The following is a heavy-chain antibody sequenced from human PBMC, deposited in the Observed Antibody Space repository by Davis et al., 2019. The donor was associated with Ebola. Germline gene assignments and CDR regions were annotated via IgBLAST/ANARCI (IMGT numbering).Heavy chain of an antibody. D-gene: IGHD2-2*01. J-gene: IGHJ4*02. CDR1: GFTFSNYA. Sequence: GESLKISCVVSGFTFSNYAINWVRQAPGKGLEWVSVITSTGSSTFYADSVKGRFTISRDNSKNILYLQMDSLRAEDTAVYYCSSPDCSSTSCSDYWGQGTLVTVSS. V-gene: IGHV3-23*01. CDR3: SSPDCSSTSCSDY. CDR2: ITSTGSST.